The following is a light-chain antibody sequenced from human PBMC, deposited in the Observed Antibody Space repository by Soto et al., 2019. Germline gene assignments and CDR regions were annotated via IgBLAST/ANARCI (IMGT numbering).Light chain of an antibody. CDR1: QDINTW. Sequence: DIQMTQSPSTLSASVGDTVTITCRASQDINTWLAWYQQKPGKAPKLLVYDASILESGVPSRFSGSGYATEFTLTISGLQPDDFATYYCQQYKSYSPYTFGQGTKLDI. CDR3: QQYKSYSPYT. J-gene: IGKJ2*01. CDR2: DAS. V-gene: IGKV1-5*01.